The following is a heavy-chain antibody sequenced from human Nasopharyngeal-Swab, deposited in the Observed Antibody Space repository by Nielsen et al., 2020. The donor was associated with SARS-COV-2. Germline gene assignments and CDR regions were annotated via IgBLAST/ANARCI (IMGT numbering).Heavy chain of an antibody. V-gene: IGHV3-15*01. Sequence: GESLKISCAASGFTFSNAWMSWVRQAPGKGLEWVGRIKSKTDGGTTDYAAPMKGRFTISRDDSKNTLYLQMNSLKTEDTAVYYCTTKRSPFDYWGQGTLVTVSS. CDR2: IKSKTDGGTT. CDR1: GFTFSNAW. J-gene: IGHJ4*02. CDR3: TTKRSPFDY.